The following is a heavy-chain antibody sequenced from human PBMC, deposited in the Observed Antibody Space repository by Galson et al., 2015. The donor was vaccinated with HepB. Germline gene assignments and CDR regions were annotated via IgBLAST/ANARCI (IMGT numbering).Heavy chain of an antibody. D-gene: IGHD3-3*01. CDR2: IIPIFGTA. CDR3: AVQIRFLEWLLSSGFDY. CDR1: GGTFSSYA. Sequence: SVKVSCKAPGGTFSSYAISWVRQAPGQGLEWMGGIIPIFGTANYAQKFQGRVTITADKSTSTAYMELSSLRSEDTAVYYCAVQIRFLEWLLSSGFDYWGQGTLVTVSS. V-gene: IGHV1-69*06. J-gene: IGHJ4*02.